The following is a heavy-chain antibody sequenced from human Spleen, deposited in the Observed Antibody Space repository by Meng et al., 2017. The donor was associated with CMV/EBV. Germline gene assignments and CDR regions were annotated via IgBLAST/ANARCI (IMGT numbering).Heavy chain of an antibody. CDR2: ISSSSSTI. D-gene: IGHD2-2*01. V-gene: IGHV3-48*04. J-gene: IGHJ6*02. CDR3: ARPYCSSTSCQDYGMDV. CDR1: GFTFSSYS. Sequence: AGSLRLSCAASGFTFSSYSMNWVRQAPGKGLEWVSYISSSSSTIYYADSVKGRFTISRDNAKNSLYLQMNSLRAEDTAVYYCARPYCSSTSCQDYGMDVWGQGTTVTVSS.